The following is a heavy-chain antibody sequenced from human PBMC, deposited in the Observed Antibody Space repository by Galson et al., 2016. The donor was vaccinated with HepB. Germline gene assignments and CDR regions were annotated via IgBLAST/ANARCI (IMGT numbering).Heavy chain of an antibody. V-gene: IGHV1-8*01. CDR2: MNPNSGNT. D-gene: IGHD3-10*01. J-gene: IGHJ4*02. CDR3: ARVVFSIGRGRQSYYFDY. Sequence: SVKVSCKASGYTFTSHDFIWVRQATGQGLEWVGWMNPNSGNTDYAQTFQGRITMTRNTSISTGYMELSGLRFEDTAVYYCARVVFSIGRGRQSYYFDYWGQGTLVTVSS. CDR1: GYTFTSHD.